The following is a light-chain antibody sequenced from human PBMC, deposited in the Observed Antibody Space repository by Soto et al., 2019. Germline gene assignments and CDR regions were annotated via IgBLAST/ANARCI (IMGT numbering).Light chain of an antibody. Sequence: QSVLTQPPSASGTPGQGVTISCSGSSSNIGSNTVNWYQQLPGTAPKLLIYSNYQRPSGVPDRFSGSKSGTSASLAISGLQSEDEADYYCAAWDDSLNGPVFGGGTKVTVL. J-gene: IGLJ2*01. CDR3: AAWDDSLNGPV. V-gene: IGLV1-44*01. CDR2: SNY. CDR1: SSNIGSNT.